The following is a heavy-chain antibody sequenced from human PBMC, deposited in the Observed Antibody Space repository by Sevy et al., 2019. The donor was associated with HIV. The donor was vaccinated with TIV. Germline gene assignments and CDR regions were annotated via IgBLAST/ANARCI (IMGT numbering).Heavy chain of an antibody. CDR2: IYYSGST. J-gene: IGHJ6*02. CDR1: GGSISSYY. D-gene: IGHD2-21*02. V-gene: IGHV4-59*01. Sequence: SETLSLTCTVSGGSISSYYWSWIRQPPGKGLEWIGYIYYSGSTNYNPSLKSRVTISVDTSKIQFSLKLSSVTAADTAVYYCARWAVGGDFRPRQGYYYGMDVWGQGTTVTVSS. CDR3: ARWAVGGDFRPRQGYYYGMDV.